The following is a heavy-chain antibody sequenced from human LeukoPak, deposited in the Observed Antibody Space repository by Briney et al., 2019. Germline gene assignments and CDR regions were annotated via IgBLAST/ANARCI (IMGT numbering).Heavy chain of an antibody. CDR1: GFTFSSYA. Sequence: HPGGSLRLSCAASGFTFSSYAMHWVRQAPGKGLEWVAVISYDGSNKYYADSVKGRFTISRDNSKNTLYLQMNSLRAEDTAVYYCARGLRYFDWFYDYWGQGTLVTVSS. CDR2: ISYDGSNK. J-gene: IGHJ4*02. CDR3: ARGLRYFDWFYDY. V-gene: IGHV3-30-3*01. D-gene: IGHD3-9*01.